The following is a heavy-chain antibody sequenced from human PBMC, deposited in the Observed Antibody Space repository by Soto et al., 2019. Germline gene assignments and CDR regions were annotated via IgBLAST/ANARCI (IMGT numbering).Heavy chain of an antibody. CDR2: INSDGST. Sequence: EVQLVESGGGLIPPGGSLRLSCAASGFLVNSAYMTWVRQAPGKGLEWLSMINSDGSTLYAESVKGRFTISRDNSKNRRDLQMNSLRAKDTAMYYCARSGYSFAWGYWGQGTLVIVTS. D-gene: IGHD5-18*01. CDR3: ARSGYSFAWGY. V-gene: IGHV3-53*01. J-gene: IGHJ4*02. CDR1: GFLVNSAY.